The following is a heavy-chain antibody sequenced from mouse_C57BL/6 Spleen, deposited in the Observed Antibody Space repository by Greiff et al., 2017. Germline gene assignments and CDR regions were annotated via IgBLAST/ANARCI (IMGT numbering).Heavy chain of an antibody. J-gene: IGHJ3*01. D-gene: IGHD1-1*01. CDR1: GFTFSDYG. Sequence: EVQRVESGGGLVKPGGSLKLSCAASGFTFSDYGMHWVRQAPEKGLEWVAYISSGRSTIYYADTVKGRFTLSRDNAKNTLFLQSTRLRSEDTAMYYCASDGSSSPFAYWGQGTLVTVSA. V-gene: IGHV5-17*01. CDR2: ISSGRSTI. CDR3: ASDGSSSPFAY.